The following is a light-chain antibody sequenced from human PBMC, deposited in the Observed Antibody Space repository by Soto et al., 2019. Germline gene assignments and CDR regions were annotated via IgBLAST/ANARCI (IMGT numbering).Light chain of an antibody. CDR2: GPS. J-gene: IGKJ1*01. V-gene: IGKV3-20*01. CDR1: QSISSSY. Sequence: EIVLTQSPGTLSLSPGERATLSCRASQSISSSYLAWYQQKPGQGPRLLIYGPSSRATGIPDRFSGSGSGTDFTLTINRLEPEDFAVYYCPQYDSAPRTFGQGTKVEIK. CDR3: PQYDSAPRT.